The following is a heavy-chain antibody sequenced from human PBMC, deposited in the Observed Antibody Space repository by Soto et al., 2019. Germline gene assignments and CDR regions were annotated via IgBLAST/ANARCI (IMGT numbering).Heavy chain of an antibody. CDR2: ISSSSSYI. V-gene: IGHV3-21*01. J-gene: IGHJ6*02. CDR3: ARFRYCSSTSCYRVYYYYGMDV. CDR1: GFTFSSYS. D-gene: IGHD2-2*02. Sequence: GGSLRLSCAASGFTFSSYSMNWVRQAPGKGLEWVSSISSSSSYIYYADSVKGRFTISRDNAKNSLYLQMNSLRAEDTAVYYCARFRYCSSTSCYRVYYYYGMDVWGQGTTVTVSS.